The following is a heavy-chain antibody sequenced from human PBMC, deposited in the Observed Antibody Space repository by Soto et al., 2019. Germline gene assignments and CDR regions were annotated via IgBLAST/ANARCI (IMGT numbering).Heavy chain of an antibody. D-gene: IGHD6-19*01. CDR2: INSSGRST. Sequence: GGSLRLSCAASAFTFSDYAMGWVRQAPGKGLEWVATINSSGRSTHYADSVKGRFTVSRDNSKNTVFLQMSSLRADDTATFYCAKAPARQWLVSFWFDLWGQGTPVTVSS. CDR1: AFTFSDYA. CDR3: AKAPARQWLVSFWFDL. J-gene: IGHJ5*02. V-gene: IGHV3-23*01.